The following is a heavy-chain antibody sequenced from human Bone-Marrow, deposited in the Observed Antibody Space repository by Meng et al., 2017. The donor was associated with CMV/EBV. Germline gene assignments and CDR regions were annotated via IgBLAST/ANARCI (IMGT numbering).Heavy chain of an antibody. CDR2: ISGSGSDSTI. Sequence: GESLKISCAASGFTFSDYYMTWIRQAPGKGLEWVSYISGSGSDSTIYYADSVKGRFTISRDNAKNSLYLQMNSLRVEDTAVYYCARPRGYWGQGTLVTVSS. J-gene: IGHJ4*02. CDR3: ARPRGY. V-gene: IGHV3-11*04. D-gene: IGHD3-10*01. CDR1: GFTFSDYY.